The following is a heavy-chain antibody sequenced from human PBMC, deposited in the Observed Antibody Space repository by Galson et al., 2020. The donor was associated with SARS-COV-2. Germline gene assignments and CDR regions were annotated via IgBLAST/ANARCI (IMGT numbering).Heavy chain of an antibody. CDR3: ARVMLRDIVVVPAAGYDY. V-gene: IGHV3-7*01. D-gene: IGHD2-2*01. CDR2: IKQDGSEK. J-gene: IGHJ4*02. CDR1: GFTFSSYW. Sequence: GGSLRLSCAASGFTFSSYWMSWVRQAPGKGLEWVANIKQDGSEKYYVDSVKGRFTISRDNAKNSLYLQMNSLRAEDTAVYYCARVMLRDIVVVPAAGYDYWGQGTLVTVSS.